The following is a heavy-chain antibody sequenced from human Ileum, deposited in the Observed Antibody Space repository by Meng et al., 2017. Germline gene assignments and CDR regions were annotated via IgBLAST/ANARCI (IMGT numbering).Heavy chain of an antibody. CDR1: GGSISSSNW. CDR3: ASLRYNWNYSADY. D-gene: IGHD1-7*01. V-gene: IGHV4-4*02. CDR2: IYHSGST. J-gene: IGHJ4*02. Sequence: VQLQEAGPGLVKPSGPLSLPCAGSGGSISSSNWWSWVRQPPGKGLEWIGEIYHSGSTNYNPSLKSRVTISVDKSKNQFSLKLSSVTAADTAVYYCASLRYNWNYSADYWGQGTLVTVSS.